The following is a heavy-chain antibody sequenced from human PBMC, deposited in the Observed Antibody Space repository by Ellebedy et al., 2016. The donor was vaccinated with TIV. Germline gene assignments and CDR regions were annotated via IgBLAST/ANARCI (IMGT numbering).Heavy chain of an antibody. J-gene: IGHJ2*01. D-gene: IGHD5-24*01. CDR2: IYPGDSDT. Sequence: GESLKISXKGSGYSFTSYWIGWVRQMPGKGLEWMGIIYPGDSDTRYSPSFQGQVTISADKSISTAYLQWSSLKASDTAMYYCARHWVEMATDNAGAFDLWGRGTLVTVSS. CDR3: ARHWVEMATDNAGAFDL. CDR1: GYSFTSYW. V-gene: IGHV5-51*01.